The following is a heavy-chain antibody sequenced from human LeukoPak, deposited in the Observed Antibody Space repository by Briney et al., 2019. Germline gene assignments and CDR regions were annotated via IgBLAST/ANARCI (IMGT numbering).Heavy chain of an antibody. CDR2: FDPEDGET. Sequence: ASVTVSCKVSGYTLTELSMHWVRQAPGKGLEWMGGFDPEDGETIYAQEFQGRVTMTEDTSTDTAYMELSSLRSEDTAVYYCATDFAYVPGNHGYGYWGQGTLVTVSS. J-gene: IGHJ4*02. V-gene: IGHV1-24*01. CDR3: ATDFAYVPGNHGYGY. CDR1: GYTLTELS. D-gene: IGHD1-14*01.